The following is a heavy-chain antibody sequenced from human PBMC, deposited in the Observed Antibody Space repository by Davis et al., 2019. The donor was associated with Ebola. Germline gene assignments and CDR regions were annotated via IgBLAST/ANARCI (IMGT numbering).Heavy chain of an antibody. V-gene: IGHV3-23*01. CDR3: ALPGRPTPDY. J-gene: IGHJ4*02. D-gene: IGHD2-15*01. CDR1: GFTFSSYG. CDR2: ISGSGGST. Sequence: PGGSLRLSCAASGFTFSSYGMHWVRQAPGKGLEWVSAISGSGGSTYYADSVKGRFTISRDNSKNTLFLQMNSLRAEDTAVYYCALPGRPTPDYWGQGTLVTVSS.